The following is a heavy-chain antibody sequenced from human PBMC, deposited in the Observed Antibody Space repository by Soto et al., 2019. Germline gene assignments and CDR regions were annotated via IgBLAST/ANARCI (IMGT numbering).Heavy chain of an antibody. CDR1: GFTFSSYS. V-gene: IGHV3-48*01. J-gene: IGHJ4*02. CDR3: ARDSGYSYGTFDY. Sequence: PGGSLRLSCAASGFTFSSYSMNWVRQAPGKGLEWVSYISSSSSTIYYADSVKGRFTISRDNAKNSLYLQMNSLRAEDTAVYYCARDSGYSYGTFDYWGQGTLVTVSS. D-gene: IGHD5-18*01. CDR2: ISSSSSTI.